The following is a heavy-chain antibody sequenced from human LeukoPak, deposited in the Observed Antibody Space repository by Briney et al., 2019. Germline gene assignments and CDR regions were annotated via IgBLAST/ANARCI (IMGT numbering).Heavy chain of an antibody. CDR1: GFTFSSYG. V-gene: IGHV3-33*01. D-gene: IGHD2-2*01. Sequence: GGSLRLSCAASGFTFSSYGMHWVRQAPGKGLEWVAVIWYDGSNKYYADSVKGRFTISRDNSKNTLYLQMNSLRAEDTAVYYCARGSYCSSTSCEPRGLDYWGQGTLVTVSS. CDR2: IWYDGSNK. J-gene: IGHJ4*02. CDR3: ARGSYCSSTSCEPRGLDY.